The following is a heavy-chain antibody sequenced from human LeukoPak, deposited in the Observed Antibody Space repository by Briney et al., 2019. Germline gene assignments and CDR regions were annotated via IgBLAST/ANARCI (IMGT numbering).Heavy chain of an antibody. CDR2: IRYDGSNK. Sequence: GGSLRLSCAASGFTFSSYGMHWVRQAPGKGLEWVAFIRYDGSNKYYADSVKGRFTISRGNSKNTLYLQMNSLRAEDTAVYYCARGSIVGASEYYFDYWGQGTLVTVSS. CDR1: GFTFSSYG. V-gene: IGHV3-30*02. CDR3: ARGSIVGASEYYFDY. J-gene: IGHJ4*02. D-gene: IGHD1-26*01.